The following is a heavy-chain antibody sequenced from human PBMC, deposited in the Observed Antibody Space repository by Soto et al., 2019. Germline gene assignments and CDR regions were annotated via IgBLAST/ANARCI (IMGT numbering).Heavy chain of an antibody. V-gene: IGHV3-30-3*01. CDR2: ISYDGSNK. D-gene: IGHD3-9*01. CDR3: ARDRKLGGYYDILPGYLDY. J-gene: IGHJ4*02. CDR1: GFTCSSEA. Sequence: SLRLSCAASGFTCSSEAMHWVRQAPGKGLEWVAVISYDGSNKYYADSVKGRFTISRDNSKNTLYLQMNSLRAEDTAVYYCARDRKLGGYYDILPGYLDYWGQGTLVTVSS.